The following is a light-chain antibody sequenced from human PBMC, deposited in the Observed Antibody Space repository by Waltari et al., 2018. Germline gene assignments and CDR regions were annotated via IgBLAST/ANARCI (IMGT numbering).Light chain of an antibody. J-gene: IGKJ4*01. CDR1: EDIRTY. Sequence: DIQMTQSPSSLSASVGARVPITCQASEDIRTYLNWYQQKPGKAPKLLIYDASNLETGVPSRFSGSGSGTDFTLTISSLQPEDLATYYCQQHDNLPSFTFGGGTKVEI. CDR2: DAS. V-gene: IGKV1-33*01. CDR3: QQHDNLPSFT.